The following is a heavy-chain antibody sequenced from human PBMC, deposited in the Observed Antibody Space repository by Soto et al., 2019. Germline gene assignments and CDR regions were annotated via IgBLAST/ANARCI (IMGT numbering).Heavy chain of an antibody. CDR2: IYYSGST. V-gene: IGHV4-59*01. J-gene: IGHJ3*02. CDR3: ARGETRRDGYNFAFDI. Sequence: SQTLSLTCTVSGGSISSYYWSWIRQPPGKGLEWIGYIYYSGSTNYNPSLKSRVTISVDTSKNQFSLKLSSVTAADTAVYYCARGETRRDGYNFAFDIWGQGTMVTVSS. CDR1: GGSISSYY. D-gene: IGHD5-12*01.